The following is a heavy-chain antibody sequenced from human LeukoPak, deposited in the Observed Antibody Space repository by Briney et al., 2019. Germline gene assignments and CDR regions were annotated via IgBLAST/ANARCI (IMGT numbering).Heavy chain of an antibody. Sequence: SETLSLTFTVSGGSISSGGYYLSWIRQHPGKGLEWIGYIYYSGGTYYNPSLKSRVTISVDTSKNQFSLKLSPVTAADTAVYYCARGPVLRYFDWLPIYYYYYYGMDVWGQGTTVTVSS. CDR1: GGSISSGGYY. CDR2: IYYSGGT. D-gene: IGHD3-9*01. CDR3: ARGPVLRYFDWLPIYYYYYYGMDV. J-gene: IGHJ6*02. V-gene: IGHV4-31*03.